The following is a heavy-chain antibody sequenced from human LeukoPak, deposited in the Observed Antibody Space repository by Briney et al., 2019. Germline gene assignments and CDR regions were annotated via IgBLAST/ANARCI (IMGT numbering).Heavy chain of an antibody. D-gene: IGHD5-12*01. CDR3: ARVGWLDSPYYYYGMDV. CDR2: IYYSGST. J-gene: IGHJ6*02. Sequence: SETLSLTCTVSGGSISSYYWSWIRQPPGKGLEWIGYIYYSGSTNYNPSLKSRVTISVDTSKNQFSLKLSSVTAADTAVYYCARVGWLDSPYYYYGMDVWGQGTTVTVS. CDR1: GGSISSYY. V-gene: IGHV4-59*01.